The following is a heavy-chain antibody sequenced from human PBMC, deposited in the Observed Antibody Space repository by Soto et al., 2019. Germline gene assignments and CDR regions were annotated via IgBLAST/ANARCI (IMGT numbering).Heavy chain of an antibody. CDR2: VDPKNGGT. CDR3: ARHHYRIYPY. CDR1: GYTVTDYY. D-gene: IGHD1-26*01. Sequence: QVQLVQSGTEVKKPGASVKVSCKASGYTVTDYYIHWVRQAPGQGLEWMGWVDPKNGGTIYAQKFQDRVPMTIDRTISTAYMDLTSLTSDDTALYYCARHHYRIYPYWGQGTLVTDSS. J-gene: IGHJ4*02. V-gene: IGHV1-2*02.